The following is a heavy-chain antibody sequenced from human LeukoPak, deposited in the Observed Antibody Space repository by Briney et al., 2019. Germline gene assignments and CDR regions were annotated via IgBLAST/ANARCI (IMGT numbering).Heavy chain of an antibody. CDR2: FDPEDGET. CDR3: TIISSDYYYGMDV. D-gene: IGHD3-10*01. V-gene: IGHV1-24*01. Sequence: APVKVSCKVSGYTLTELSMHWVRQAPGKGLEWMGGFDPEDGETIYAQKFQGRVTMTEDTSTDTAYMELSSLRSEDTAVYYCTIISSDYYYGMDVWGKGTTVTVSS. CDR1: GYTLTELS. J-gene: IGHJ6*04.